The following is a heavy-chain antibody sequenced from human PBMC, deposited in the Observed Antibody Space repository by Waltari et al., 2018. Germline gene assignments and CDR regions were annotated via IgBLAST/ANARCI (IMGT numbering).Heavy chain of an antibody. Sequence: EVHLLESGGDLVQTGGSLRLSCAASGFAFSNSAMSWVRQAPGKGLEWCSVISKSGGSAKYADSVQGRFTISRDNSKKTLHLQMNSLRVEDTAVYYCAKGTERYGGWAPIFDSWGQGTQVTVSS. CDR2: ISKSGGSA. D-gene: IGHD6-19*01. CDR1: GFAFSNSA. V-gene: IGHV3-23*01. CDR3: AKGTERYGGWAPIFDS. J-gene: IGHJ4*02.